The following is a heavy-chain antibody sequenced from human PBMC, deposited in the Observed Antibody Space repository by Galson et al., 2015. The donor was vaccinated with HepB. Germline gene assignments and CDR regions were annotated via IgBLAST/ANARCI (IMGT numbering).Heavy chain of an antibody. CDR3: ARIPGGFYLGYYFDY. CDR1: GFSLSTSGMC. J-gene: IGHJ4*01. Sequence: PALVKPTQTLTLTCTFSGFSLSTSGMCVSWIRQPPGKALEWLARIDWDDDKYYSTSLKTRLTISKDTSKNQVVLTMTNMDPVDTATYYCARIPGGFYLGYYFDYWGHGTLVTFSS. CDR2: IDWDDDK. D-gene: IGHD7-27*01. V-gene: IGHV2-70*11.